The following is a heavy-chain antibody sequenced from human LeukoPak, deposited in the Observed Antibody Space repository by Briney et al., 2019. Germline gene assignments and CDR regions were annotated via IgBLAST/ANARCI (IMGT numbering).Heavy chain of an antibody. Sequence: SETLSLTCTVSGGAIRGSSDYYWGWVRQPPGMTLEWIGSIYNSGSTYYNPSLKSRVTISVDTSRNQFSLRLSSVTAADTAVYYCVRREVATMGGFDYWGQGALVTVSS. CDR3: VRREVATMGGFDY. J-gene: IGHJ4*02. D-gene: IGHD5-24*01. V-gene: IGHV4-39*01. CDR2: IYNSGST. CDR1: GGAIRGSSDYY.